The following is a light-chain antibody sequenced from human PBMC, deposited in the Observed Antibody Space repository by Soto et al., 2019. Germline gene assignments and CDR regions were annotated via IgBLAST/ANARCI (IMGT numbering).Light chain of an antibody. CDR2: DAS. CDR1: QSVRSY. Sequence: EIVLTQSPATLSLSPGERATLSCRASQSVRSYLAWYQQKPGQAPRLLIYDASIRATGIPARFSGSGSGTDFTLTISSLEPEDSAVYYCQQRNQWYTFGQGTKLEIK. V-gene: IGKV3-11*01. J-gene: IGKJ2*01. CDR3: QQRNQWYT.